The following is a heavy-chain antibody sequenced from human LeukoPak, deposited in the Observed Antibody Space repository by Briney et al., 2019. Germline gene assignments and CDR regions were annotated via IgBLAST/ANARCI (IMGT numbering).Heavy chain of an antibody. J-gene: IGHJ3*02. CDR2: ISSKSETI. D-gene: IGHD6-19*01. CDR1: GFTFEDFA. CDR3: AKDICPLVAVTGAVRAFDI. V-gene: IGHV3-9*01. Sequence: GRSLRLSCEVSGFTFEDFAMHSVRQVPGKGLEWVSGISSKSETIAYADSVKGRFVISRDNGKKSLYLEMSSLRAEDTALYQSAKDICPLVAVTGAVRAFDIWGQGTMITVSS.